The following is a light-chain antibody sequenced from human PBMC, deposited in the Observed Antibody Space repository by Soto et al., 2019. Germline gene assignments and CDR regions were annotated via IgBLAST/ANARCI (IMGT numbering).Light chain of an antibody. CDR2: WAS. CDR1: QSVLDTSNNKNY. CDR3: QQNYSLPYT. Sequence: DFVLTQSPDSLAVSLGERATIQCKSSQSVLDTSNNKNYLAWYQHRPGHPPKLLFYWASSRESGVPGRFSGSGSETDFTLTISSLQAEDVAVYYCQQNYSLPYTFGQGTKLEIK. V-gene: IGKV4-1*01. J-gene: IGKJ2*01.